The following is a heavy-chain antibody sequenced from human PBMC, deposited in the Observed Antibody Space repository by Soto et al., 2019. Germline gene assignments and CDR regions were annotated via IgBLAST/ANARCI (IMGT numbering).Heavy chain of an antibody. CDR3: AKYFGYESGSYSQCDH. V-gene: IGHV3-30*18. D-gene: IGHD1-26*01. CDR2: ISYDGSNK. J-gene: IGHJ4*02. Sequence: QVQLVESGGGVVQPGRSLRLSCAASGFTFSSYGMHWVRQAPGKGLEWVAVISYDGSNKDYADSVKGRFTISRDNSKNTLYLQMNSLRAEDTAVYYCAKYFGYESGSYSQCDHWGQGTLVTVSS. CDR1: GFTFSSYG.